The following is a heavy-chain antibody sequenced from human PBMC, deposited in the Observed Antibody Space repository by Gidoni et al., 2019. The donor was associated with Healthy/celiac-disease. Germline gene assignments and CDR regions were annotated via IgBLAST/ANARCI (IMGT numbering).Heavy chain of an antibody. CDR1: GGSISSYY. Sequence: QVQLQESGPGLVKPSATLSLTCTVSGGSISSYYWSWIRQPPGKGLEWIGYIYYSGSTNYNPSLKSRVTISVDTSKNQCSLKLSSVTAADTAVYYCARRYCSSTSCYGSLRYNWFDPWGQGTLVTVSS. CDR2: IYYSGST. V-gene: IGHV4-59*01. D-gene: IGHD2-2*01. J-gene: IGHJ5*02. CDR3: ARRYCSSTSCYGSLRYNWFDP.